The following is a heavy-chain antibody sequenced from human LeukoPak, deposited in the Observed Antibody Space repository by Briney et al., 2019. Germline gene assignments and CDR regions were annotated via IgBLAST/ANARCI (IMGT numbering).Heavy chain of an antibody. CDR3: ARGIAVAGAASDYFDY. D-gene: IGHD6-19*01. CDR2: IWYDGSNK. J-gene: IGHJ4*02. CDR1: GFTFSSYA. Sequence: GRSLRLSCAASGFTFSSYAMHWVRQAPGKGLEWVAVIWYDGSNKYYADSVKGRFTISRDNSKNTLYLQMNSLRAEDTAVYYCARGIAVAGAASDYFDYWGQGTLVTVSS. V-gene: IGHV3-33*08.